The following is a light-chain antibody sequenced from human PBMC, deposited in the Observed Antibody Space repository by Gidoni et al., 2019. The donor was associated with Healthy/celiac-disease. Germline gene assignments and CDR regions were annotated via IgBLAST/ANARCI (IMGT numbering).Light chain of an antibody. Sequence: EIVMTQSPATLSVSPGERATLSCRASQSVSSNLAWYQQKPGQAPRFLIYGASTRATGIPARFSGSGSGTEFTLTISSLQSEDFAVYYCQQYNNWLRRTFGQGTKVEIK. CDR1: QSVSSN. CDR3: QQYNNWLRRT. CDR2: GAS. V-gene: IGKV3-15*01. J-gene: IGKJ1*01.